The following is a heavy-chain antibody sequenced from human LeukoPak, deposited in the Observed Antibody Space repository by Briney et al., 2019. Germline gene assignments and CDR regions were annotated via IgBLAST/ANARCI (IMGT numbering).Heavy chain of an antibody. J-gene: IGHJ4*02. V-gene: IGHV3-49*04. CDR3: TRDIVSISQPYFFDY. Sequence: GSLRLSRTPSRFTLCYHAINWVREGPGGGLEWVCFIRSQAYSGTTEYATSVKDRFTVSIDDSKSIAYLQMISLKTEDTAVYYCTRDIVSISQPYFFDYWGQGTLVSVSS. CDR2: IRSQAYSGTT. CDR1: RFTLCYHA. D-gene: IGHD2-2*01.